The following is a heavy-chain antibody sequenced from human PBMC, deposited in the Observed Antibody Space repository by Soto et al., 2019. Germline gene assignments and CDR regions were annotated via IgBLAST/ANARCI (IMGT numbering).Heavy chain of an antibody. CDR2: IYYSGST. V-gene: IGHV4-59*08. CDR1: GGSISSYY. J-gene: IGHJ4*02. Sequence: SETLSLTCTVSGGSISSYYWSWIRQPPGKGLEWIGYIYYSGSTNYNPSLKSRVTISVDTSKNQFSLKLSSVTAADTAVYYCASSQTNDTAMAFDYWGQGTLVTVS. CDR3: ASSQTNDTAMAFDY. D-gene: IGHD5-18*01.